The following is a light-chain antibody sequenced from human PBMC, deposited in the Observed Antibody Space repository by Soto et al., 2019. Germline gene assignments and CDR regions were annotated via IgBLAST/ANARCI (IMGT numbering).Light chain of an antibody. CDR1: QGISGW. Sequence: MQMTQSPSSVSASVGDRVTITCRASQGISGWLAWYQQKPVKDPKLLIYATSTLQSGLSPRFIGSASGTEFTLTISSLQPEYFATYYCLLSNDLPPLTFGGGTKVEIK. V-gene: IGKV1-12*01. CDR3: LLSNDLPPLT. J-gene: IGKJ4*01. CDR2: ATS.